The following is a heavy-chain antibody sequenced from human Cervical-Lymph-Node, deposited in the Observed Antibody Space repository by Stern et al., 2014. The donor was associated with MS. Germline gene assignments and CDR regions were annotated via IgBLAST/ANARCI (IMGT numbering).Heavy chain of an antibody. CDR2: IFLIFGVA. CDR3: ARGSVVSPVNGRWFDP. CDR1: GGPFTNYA. Sequence: QLVQSGTEVKKPGTSVKVSCKASGGPFTNYAISWVRQAPGQRLEWMGGIFLIFGVAHYAQKVQYRVTITAYTSTNTSYMELSSMRSEDTAVYYCARGSVVSPVNGRWFDPWGQGTLVTVSS. V-gene: IGHV1-69*17. D-gene: IGHD2/OR15-2a*01. J-gene: IGHJ5*02.